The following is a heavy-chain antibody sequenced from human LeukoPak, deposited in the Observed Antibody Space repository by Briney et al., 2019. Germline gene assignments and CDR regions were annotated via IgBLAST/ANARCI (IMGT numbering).Heavy chain of an antibody. J-gene: IGHJ6*02. D-gene: IGHD3-22*01. CDR2: ISSSSSYI. CDR1: GFTFSSYS. V-gene: IGHV3-21*01. CDR3: ARDFNYYDSSGYSVLYGMDV. Sequence: GGSLRLSCAASGFTFSSYSMNWVRQAPGTGLEWVSSISSSSSYIYYADSVKGRFTISRDNAKNSLHLQMNSLRAEDTAVYYCARDFNYYDSSGYSVLYGMDVWGQGTTVTVSS.